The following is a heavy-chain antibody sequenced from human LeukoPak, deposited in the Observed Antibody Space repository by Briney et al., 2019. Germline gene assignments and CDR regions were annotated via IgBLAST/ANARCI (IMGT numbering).Heavy chain of an antibody. J-gene: IGHJ3*02. CDR3: AEGPYYDILTGYSSDAFHT. CDR2: ISSSSSTI. CDR1: GFTFSSYS. Sequence: GGSLRLSCAASGFTFSSYSMNWVRQAPGKGLEWVSYISSSSSTIYYADSVKGRFTISRDNAKNSLYLQMNSLRAEDTAVYYCAEGPYYDILTGYSSDAFHTWGQGTVVTVSS. V-gene: IGHV3-48*01. D-gene: IGHD3-9*01.